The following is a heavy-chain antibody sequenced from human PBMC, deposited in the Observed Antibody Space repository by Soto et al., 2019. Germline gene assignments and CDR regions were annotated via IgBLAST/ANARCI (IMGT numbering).Heavy chain of an antibody. V-gene: IGHV4-4*02. CDR2: IYHTGNT. J-gene: IGHJ6*02. D-gene: IGHD4-17*01. CDR3: ARDTGPQAYDSGDYYYSYGMDV. CDR1: GAAISSSNW. Sequence: QVQLQESGPGLVKPSGTLSPTCAVSGAAISSSNWWSWVRQPPGKWLEWIGEIYHTGNTNYTPSHKSPVTVAVDRSRNKFSLKLSYVTAADTAVYYCARDTGPQAYDSGDYYYSYGMDVWGQGTTVTVSS.